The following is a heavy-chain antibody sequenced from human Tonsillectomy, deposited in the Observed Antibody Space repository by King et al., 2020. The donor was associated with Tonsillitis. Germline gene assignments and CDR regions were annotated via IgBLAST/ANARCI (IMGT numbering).Heavy chain of an antibody. CDR2: IYPGDSDT. D-gene: IGHD6-13*01. J-gene: IGHJ4*02. CDR1: GYSFTSYW. CDR3: ARRGKVCQELVDY. Sequence: VQLVESGAEVKKPGESLKISCKGSGYSFTSYWIGWVRQMPGKGLEWMGIIYPGDSDTSYSPSFQGQVTISADKSISTAYMQRSSLRASDTAMYYCARRGKVCQELVDYWGQGTLVTVS. V-gene: IGHV5-51*01.